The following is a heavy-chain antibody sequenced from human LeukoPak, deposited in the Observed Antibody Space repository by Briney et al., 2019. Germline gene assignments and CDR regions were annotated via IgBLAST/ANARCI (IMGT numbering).Heavy chain of an antibody. Sequence: GRSLRLSCAASGFTFSSYAMHWVRQAPGKGLEWVAVISYDGSNKYYADSVKGRFTISRDNSKNTLYLQMNSLRAEDTAVYYCARGLRGTKDSKLRFLGGGLNWFDPWGQGTLVIVSS. CDR3: ARGLRGTKDSKLRFLGGGLNWFDP. CDR1: GFTFSSYA. V-gene: IGHV3-30-3*01. CDR2: ISYDGSNK. D-gene: IGHD3-3*01. J-gene: IGHJ5*02.